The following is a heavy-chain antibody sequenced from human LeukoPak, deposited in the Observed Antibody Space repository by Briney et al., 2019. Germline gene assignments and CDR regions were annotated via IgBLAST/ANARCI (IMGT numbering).Heavy chain of an antibody. CDR2: LTDSGGHT. Sequence: GGSLRLSCAASGFTFSSHGMIWVRQAPGKGLEWISALTDSGGHTFYSDSVKGRFTISRGNPRNSLYLQMNSLRVEDTAIYYCGRIGTVGATDFWGQGTLVIVSS. J-gene: IGHJ4*02. V-gene: IGHV3-23*01. CDR1: GFTFSSHG. CDR3: GRIGTVGATDF. D-gene: IGHD1-26*01.